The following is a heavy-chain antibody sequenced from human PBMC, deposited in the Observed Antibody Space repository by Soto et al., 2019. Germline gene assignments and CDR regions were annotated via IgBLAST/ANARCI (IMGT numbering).Heavy chain of an antibody. CDR2: IYYNGST. J-gene: IGHJ4*02. CDR1: GYSVSSGSYY. V-gene: IGHV4-61*01. Sequence: TQAPAITCTVSGYSVSSGSYYWTWVRQPPGQGLEWIGYIYYNGSTNYNPSLQSRVTISIDTSKNQFSLKLTSVTAADTAFYVGWRDIRGYSRDFDDWGKET. CDR3: WRDIRGYSRDFDD. D-gene: IGHD5-18*01.